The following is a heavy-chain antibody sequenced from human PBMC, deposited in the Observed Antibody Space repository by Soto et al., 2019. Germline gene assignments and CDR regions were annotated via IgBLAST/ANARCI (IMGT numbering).Heavy chain of an antibody. V-gene: IGHV4-4*02. D-gene: IGHD2-2*01. CDR1: SGSISSSNW. Sequence: QVQLQESGPGLVKPSGTLSLTCAVSSGSISSSNWWSWVRQPPGKGLEWIGEIYHSGSTNYKPSLKSRVNISVDKSNNQFSLKRSSVTAAETAVYYCARVHGNIVIVPAAKRNAFDIWGQGTMVTVSS. CDR3: ARVHGNIVIVPAAKRNAFDI. J-gene: IGHJ3*02. CDR2: IYHSGST.